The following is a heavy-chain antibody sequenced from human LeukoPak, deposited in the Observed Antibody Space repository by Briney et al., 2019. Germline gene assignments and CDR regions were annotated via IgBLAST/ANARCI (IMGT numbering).Heavy chain of an antibody. CDR1: GVSFNYYY. Sequence: PSETLSLTCAVSGVSFNYYYWSWVRQTPGKGLEWIGEINHSGYTNDSPSLKSRVTLSIDTSRKQFSLNLRSVTVADTGIYYCTRITTGHDYWGQGTLVTVSS. J-gene: IGHJ4*02. V-gene: IGHV4-34*01. D-gene: IGHD4-17*01. CDR3: TRITTGHDY. CDR2: INHSGYT.